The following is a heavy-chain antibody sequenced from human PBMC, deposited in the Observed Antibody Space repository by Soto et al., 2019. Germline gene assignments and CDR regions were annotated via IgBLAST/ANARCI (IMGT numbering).Heavy chain of an antibody. Sequence: SVKVSCKASAGTFSSYAISWVRQAPGQGLEWMGGIIPIFGTANYAQKFQGRVTITADESTSTAYMELSSLRSEDPAVYYCASGAQSHYGMDVWAQGTTVTVSS. V-gene: IGHV1-69*13. D-gene: IGHD3-16*01. CDR1: AGTFSSYA. J-gene: IGHJ6*02. CDR2: IIPIFGTA. CDR3: ASGAQSHYGMDV.